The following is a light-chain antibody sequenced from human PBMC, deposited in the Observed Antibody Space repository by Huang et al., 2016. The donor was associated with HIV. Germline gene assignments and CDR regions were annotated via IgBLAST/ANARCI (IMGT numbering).Light chain of an antibody. CDR2: AAT. CDR1: QAITNS. Sequence: DIQLNQSPSSLSASVGERVIITCRASQAITNSLAWYQQRPGTAPKLLLSAATRLESGVTSRFSGSEAGADYNITISSLQAEDSATYYCQQYYSIPLTFGGGTKVEIK. J-gene: IGKJ4*01. CDR3: QQYYSIPLT. V-gene: IGKV1-NL1*01.